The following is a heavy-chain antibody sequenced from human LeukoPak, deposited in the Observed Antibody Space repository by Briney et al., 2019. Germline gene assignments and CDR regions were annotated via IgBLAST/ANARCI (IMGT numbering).Heavy chain of an antibody. CDR3: ARGRGDYGNFDY. J-gene: IGHJ4*02. CDR2: IYYSGST. Sequence: SETLSLTCTVSGGSISSSSYYWGWIRQPPGKGLEWIGSIYYSGSTYYNPSLKSRVTISVDTSKNQFSLKLSSVTAADTAVYYCARGRGDYGNFDYWGQRTLVTVSS. V-gene: IGHV4-39*01. D-gene: IGHD4-17*01. CDR1: GGSISSSSYY.